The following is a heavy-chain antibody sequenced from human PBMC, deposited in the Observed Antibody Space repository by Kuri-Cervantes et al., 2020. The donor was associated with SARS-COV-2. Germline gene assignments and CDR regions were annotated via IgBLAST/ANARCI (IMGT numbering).Heavy chain of an antibody. CDR3: ARGFRAGPGEYFDL. D-gene: IGHD3-10*01. V-gene: IGHV3-33*01. CDR1: GFTFSSYG. J-gene: IGHJ2*01. CDR2: IWYDGSNK. Sequence: GESLKISCAASGFTFSSYGMHWVRQAPGKGLEWVAVIWYDGSNKYYADSVKGRFTISRDNPKNTLYLQMNSLRAEDTAVYYCARGFRAGPGEYFDLWGRGTLVTVSS.